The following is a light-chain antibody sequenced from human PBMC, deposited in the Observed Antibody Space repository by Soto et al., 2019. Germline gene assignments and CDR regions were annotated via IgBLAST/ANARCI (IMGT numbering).Light chain of an antibody. CDR2: DAS. CDR1: QSVSSY. V-gene: IGKV3-11*01. J-gene: IGKJ4*01. CDR3: QQRSNWPQLT. Sequence: EIVLTQSPATLSLSPGERATLSCRASQSVSSYLAWYQQKPGQAPRLLIYDASNRATGIPARFSGSGSGTDFTRTISSLEPEYCAVYYCQQRSNWPQLTFGGGTKVEIK.